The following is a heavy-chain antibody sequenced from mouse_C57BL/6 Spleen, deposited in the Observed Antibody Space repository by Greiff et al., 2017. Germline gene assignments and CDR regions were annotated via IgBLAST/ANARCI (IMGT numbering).Heavy chain of an antibody. Sequence: QVQLQQSGAELARPGASVKLSCKASGYTFTSYGISWVKQRTGQGLEWIGEIYPRSGNTYYNEKFKGKATLTADKSSSTAYMELRSLTSEDSAVYFCARGGYSNDVGNYFDYWGQGTTLTVSS. CDR2: IYPRSGNT. CDR1: GYTFTSYG. D-gene: IGHD2-12*01. CDR3: ARGGYSNDVGNYFDY. V-gene: IGHV1-81*01. J-gene: IGHJ2*01.